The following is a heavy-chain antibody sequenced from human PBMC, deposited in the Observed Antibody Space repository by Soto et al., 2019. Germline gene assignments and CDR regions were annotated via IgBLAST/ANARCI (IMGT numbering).Heavy chain of an antibody. D-gene: IGHD6-13*01. V-gene: IGHV3-23*01. J-gene: IGHJ4*02. Sequence: GGSLRLSCVASGFISSSYAMHWVRQAPGKVLEWVSGISGSGGATSYAESVKGRFAISRANSKNTLYLQMNSLRDEDTAVYYCAKDAIMVSSSFNYFDLWGQGTLVNVSS. CDR1: GFISSSYA. CDR2: ISGSGGAT. CDR3: AKDAIMVSSSFNYFDL.